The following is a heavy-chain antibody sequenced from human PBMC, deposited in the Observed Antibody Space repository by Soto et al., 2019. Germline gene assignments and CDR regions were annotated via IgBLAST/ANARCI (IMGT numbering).Heavy chain of an antibody. V-gene: IGHV1-2*04. CDR3: ARLNIAARRTVDYYGMDV. CDR1: GYTFTGYY. J-gene: IGHJ6*02. CDR2: INPNSGGT. D-gene: IGHD6-6*01. Sequence: ASVKVSCKASGYTFTGYYMHWVRQAPGQGLEWMGWINPNSGGTNYAQKFQGWVTMTRDKSISTPYMELSRLRSDDTAVYYCARLNIAARRTVDYYGMDVWGQGTTVTVSS.